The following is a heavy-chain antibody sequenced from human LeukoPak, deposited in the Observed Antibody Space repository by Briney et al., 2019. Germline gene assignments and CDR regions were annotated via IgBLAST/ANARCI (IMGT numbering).Heavy chain of an antibody. D-gene: IGHD3-22*01. CDR1: GYTFTGYY. CDR3: ARSPKYYYDSSGYTALGY. J-gene: IGHJ4*02. Sequence: ASVKVSRKASGYTFTGYYMHWVRQAPGQGLEWMGWINPNSGGTNYAQKFQGRVTMTRDTSISTAYMELSRLRSDDTAVYYCARSPKYYYDSSGYTALGYWGQGTLVTVSS. CDR2: INPNSGGT. V-gene: IGHV1-2*02.